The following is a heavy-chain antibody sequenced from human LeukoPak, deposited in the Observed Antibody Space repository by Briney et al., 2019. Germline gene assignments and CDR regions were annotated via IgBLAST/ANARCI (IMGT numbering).Heavy chain of an antibody. CDR1: GYTFTGYY. J-gene: IGHJ4*02. CDR2: INPNSGGT. D-gene: IGHD2-2*01. Sequence: ASVKVSCKASGYTFTGYYIHWVRQAPGQGLEWMGWINPNSGGTNYAQKFQGRVTMTRDTSITTAYMELSRLRSDDTAVYFCARDGCCSSTSCYFPFDYWGQGTLVTVSS. CDR3: ARDGCCSSTSCYFPFDY. V-gene: IGHV1-2*02.